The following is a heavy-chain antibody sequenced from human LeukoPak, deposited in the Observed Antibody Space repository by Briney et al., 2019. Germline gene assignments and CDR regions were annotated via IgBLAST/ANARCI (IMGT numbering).Heavy chain of an antibody. CDR1: AFTFSSYW. J-gene: IGHJ4*02. V-gene: IGHV3-74*01. Sequence: GGSLRLSCAASAFTFSSYWMHWVRQAPGKGLVWVSRINPDGSTTNYADSVQGRFTISRDNAKNMLYLQMNSLRAEDTAVYYCVRDLRESDYWGQGTLVTVSS. CDR3: VRDLRESDY. CDR2: INPDGSTT.